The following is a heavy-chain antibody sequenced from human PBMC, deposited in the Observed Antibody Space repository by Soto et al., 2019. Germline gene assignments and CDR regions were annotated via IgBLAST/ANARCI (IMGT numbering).Heavy chain of an antibody. CDR1: GGSFTSYY. D-gene: IGHD1-1*01. CDR3: ASVKNWNDFDY. Sequence: KASETLSLTCTVSGGSFTSYYWSWIRQPPGKGLEWIGYIYYSGSTNYNPSLKSRVTISLDTSKNQFSLRLSSVTAADTAVYYCASVKNWNDFDYWGQGTLVTVSS. V-gene: IGHV4-59*01. J-gene: IGHJ4*02. CDR2: IYYSGST.